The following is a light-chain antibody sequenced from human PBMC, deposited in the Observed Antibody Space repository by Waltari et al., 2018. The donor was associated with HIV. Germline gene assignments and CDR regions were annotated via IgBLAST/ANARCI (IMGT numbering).Light chain of an antibody. V-gene: IGLV2-14*01. Sequence: SALTQPASVSGSPGQSVTISCTGTSYEFDLHNFLSWYQQHPGKAPQLIIFGVNSRPSGISSRFSASKSGDTASLTISGLQSVDEADYDCTTYTAKDSLLIGSGTKLTVL. CDR1: SYEFDLHNF. J-gene: IGLJ2*01. CDR2: GVN. CDR3: TTYTAKDSLL.